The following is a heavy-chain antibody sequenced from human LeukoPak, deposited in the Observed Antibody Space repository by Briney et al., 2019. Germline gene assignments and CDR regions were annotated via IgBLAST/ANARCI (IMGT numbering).Heavy chain of an antibody. Sequence: GRSLRLSCAASGFTFSSYGMHWVRQAPGKGLEWVAVISYDGSNKYYADSVKGRFTISGDNSKNTLYLQMNSLRAEDTAVYYCAKQGVYDFWSGYYTFWGQGTLVTVSS. J-gene: IGHJ4*02. CDR1: GFTFSSYG. D-gene: IGHD3-3*01. CDR3: AKQGVYDFWSGYYTF. V-gene: IGHV3-30*18. CDR2: ISYDGSNK.